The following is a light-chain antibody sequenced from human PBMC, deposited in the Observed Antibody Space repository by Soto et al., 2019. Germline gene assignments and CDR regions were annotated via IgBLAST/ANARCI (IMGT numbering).Light chain of an antibody. V-gene: IGKV3-15*01. CDR2: AAS. CDR3: QQYNNWPV. CDR1: QSVSSN. J-gene: IGKJ1*01. Sequence: IVLTQSPATLSVSPWERATLSCRASQSVSSNLAWFQQKPGQAPRLLIYAASTRATGIPARFSGSGSGTEFTLTISSLQSEYFAVYYCQQYNNWPVFGQGTKVDIK.